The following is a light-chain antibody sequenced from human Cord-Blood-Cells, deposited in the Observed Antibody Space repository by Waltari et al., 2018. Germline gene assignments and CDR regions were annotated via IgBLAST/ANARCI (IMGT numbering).Light chain of an antibody. CDR1: QSISSY. V-gene: IGKV1-39*01. Sequence: DIQMTQSPSSLSASVGDRVTITCRASQSISSYLNWYQQKPGKVPKLLIYAASSLQSGVPSRFSGSGSGTDFTLTINSLQPEDFATYYCQQSYSTPQTFGQGTKVEIK. CDR3: QQSYSTPQT. J-gene: IGKJ1*01. CDR2: AAS.